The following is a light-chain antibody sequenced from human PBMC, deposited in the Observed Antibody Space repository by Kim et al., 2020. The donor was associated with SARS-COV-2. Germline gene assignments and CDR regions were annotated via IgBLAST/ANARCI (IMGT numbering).Light chain of an antibody. CDR1: TSDVGGYNY. J-gene: IGLJ2*01. CDR2: DVT. V-gene: IGLV2-11*01. Sequence: LTQPRSVSGSPGQSITISCTGTTSDVGGYNYVSWFQLFPGKAPRLLIYDVTKRPSGVPDRFSGSKSGNTASLTISGLQADDEAEYFCCSYTSSSSRVFGEGTQLTVL. CDR3: CSYTSSSSRV.